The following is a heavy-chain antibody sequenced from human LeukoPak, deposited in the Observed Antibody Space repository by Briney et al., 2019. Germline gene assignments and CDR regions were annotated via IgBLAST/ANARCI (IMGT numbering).Heavy chain of an antibody. V-gene: IGHV1-69*01. CDR3: AREFAVGATLFHYGMDV. Sequence: GASVKVSCKASGGTFSSYAISWVRQAPGQGLEWMGGIIPIFGTANYAQKFQGRVTITADESTSTAYMELSSLRSEDTAVYYCAREFAVGATLFHYGMDVWGQGTTVTVSS. J-gene: IGHJ6*02. CDR2: IIPIFGTA. D-gene: IGHD1-26*01. CDR1: GGTFSSYA.